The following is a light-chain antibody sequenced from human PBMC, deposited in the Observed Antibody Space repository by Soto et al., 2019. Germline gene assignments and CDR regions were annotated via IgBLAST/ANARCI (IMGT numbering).Light chain of an antibody. Sequence: QSALTQPASVSGSPGQSITISCTGTSSDIGSNNYVSWFQQRPGKAPTLIIYEVSNRPSGVSTHFSGSKSGNTPSLTISGLRPEDEAEYYCSSYTTTTRWFGGGPKLTVL. CDR1: SSDIGSNNY. J-gene: IGLJ3*02. CDR2: EVS. CDR3: SSYTTTTRW. V-gene: IGLV2-14*01.